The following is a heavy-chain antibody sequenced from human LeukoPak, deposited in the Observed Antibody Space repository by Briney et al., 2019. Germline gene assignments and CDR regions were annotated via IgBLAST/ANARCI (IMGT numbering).Heavy chain of an antibody. CDR1: GYTFTSYG. CDR3: ARVLYYYDSSGRIGAFDI. CDR2: ISAYNGNT. Sequence: ASVKLSCKASGYTFTSYGISWVRQAPGQGLEWMGWISAYNGNTNYAQKLQGRVTMTTDPTTSTAYMELRSLRSDDTAVYYCARVLYYYDSSGRIGAFDIWGQGTMVTVSS. V-gene: IGHV1-18*01. J-gene: IGHJ3*02. D-gene: IGHD3-22*01.